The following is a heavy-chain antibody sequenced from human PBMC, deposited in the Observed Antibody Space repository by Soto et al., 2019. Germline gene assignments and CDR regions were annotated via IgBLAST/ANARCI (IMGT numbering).Heavy chain of an antibody. V-gene: IGHV1-2*02. Sequence: QVQLVQSGAEVKKPGASVKVSCKAFGYTFTGYYIHWVRQAPGQGLEWMGWINPNNGDTNYAQKFQGRVSMTRDTSTTKAYMELSSLRFDDTAVYYCARHSGYDYVFDYWGQGTLVTVSS. CDR2: INPNNGDT. D-gene: IGHD5-12*01. J-gene: IGHJ4*02. CDR1: GYTFTGYY. CDR3: ARHSGYDYVFDY.